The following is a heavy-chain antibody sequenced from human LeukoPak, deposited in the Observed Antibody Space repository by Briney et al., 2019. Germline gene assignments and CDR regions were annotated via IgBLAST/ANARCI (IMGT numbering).Heavy chain of an antibody. J-gene: IGHJ5*02. CDR3: ARGRGCFDPFDP. CDR1: GCSISSSSYY. V-gene: IGHV4-61*05. CDR2: IYYSGIT. Sequence: SETLSPTCTFSGCSISSSSYYWGWIRQPPGKGLEWIGYIYYSGITNYNPSLTSRVSISVDMSKNQFSLKLTSVTAADTAVYYCARGRGCFDPFDPWGQGTLVTVSS. D-gene: IGHD3-9*01.